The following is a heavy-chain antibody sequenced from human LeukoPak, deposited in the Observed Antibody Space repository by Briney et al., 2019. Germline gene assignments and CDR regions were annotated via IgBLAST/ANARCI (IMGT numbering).Heavy chain of an antibody. J-gene: IGHJ4*02. CDR2: IGGSGGTT. CDR3: AKDTFRRPYSGSQSH. D-gene: IGHD1-26*01. CDR1: GFTFSSSG. Sequence: GGSLRLSRAASGFTFSSSGMTWVRQAPGKGPEWVSAIGGSGGTTYYADSVKGRFTISRDNSKNTLYLQMNSLRAEDTAVYYCAKDTFRRPYSGSQSHWGQGTLVTVSS. V-gene: IGHV3-23*01.